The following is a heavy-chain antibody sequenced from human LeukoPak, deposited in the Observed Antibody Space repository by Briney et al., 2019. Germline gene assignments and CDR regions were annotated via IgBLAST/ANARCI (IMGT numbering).Heavy chain of an antibody. CDR3: ARETDRYCSSTSCYRGINWFDP. D-gene: IGHD2-2*01. CDR2: IIPIFGTA. CDR1: GGTFSSYA. Sequence: SVKVSCKASGGTFSSYAISWVRQAPGHGLEWMGGIIPIFGTANYAQKFQGRVTITADESTSTAYMELSSLRSEDTAVYYCARETDRYCSSTSCYRGINWFDPWGQGTLVTVSS. J-gene: IGHJ5*02. V-gene: IGHV1-69*13.